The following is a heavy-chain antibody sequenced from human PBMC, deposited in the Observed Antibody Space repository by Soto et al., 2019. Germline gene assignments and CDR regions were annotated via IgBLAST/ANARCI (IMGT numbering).Heavy chain of an antibody. V-gene: IGHV4-39*01. Sequence: SETLSLTCTVSGGSISSSSYYWGWIRQPPGKGLEWIGSIYYSGSTYYNPSLKSRVTISVDTSKNQFSLKLSSVTAADTAVYYCARLPGHGSSHFDYWGQGTLVTVSS. CDR2: IYYSGST. CDR1: GGSISSSSYY. J-gene: IGHJ4*02. D-gene: IGHD6-6*01. CDR3: ARLPGHGSSHFDY.